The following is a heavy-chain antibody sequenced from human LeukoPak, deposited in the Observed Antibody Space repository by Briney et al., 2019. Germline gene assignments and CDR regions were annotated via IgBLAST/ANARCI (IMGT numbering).Heavy chain of an antibody. CDR3: ARDERLLSFLK. V-gene: IGHV3-30*12. D-gene: IGHD3-3*01. Sequence: GGSLRLSCAASGFTFTTYGMHWVRQAPGKGLEWVACIYPDGTNKDYADSVKGRFTISRDNSKNTLYLQMNSLRAEDTAIYYCARDERLLSFLKWGQGTLVTVSS. CDR2: IYPDGTNK. CDR1: GFTFTTYG. J-gene: IGHJ4*02.